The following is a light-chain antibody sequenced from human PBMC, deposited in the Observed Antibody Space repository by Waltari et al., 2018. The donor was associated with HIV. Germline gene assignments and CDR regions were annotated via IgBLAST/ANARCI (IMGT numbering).Light chain of an antibody. CDR3: ATWDDSLNGPV. CDR2: LTN. J-gene: IGLJ3*02. V-gene: IGLV1-44*01. Sequence: QSVLTQPPSASGTPGQRVTISCSGSISNIGSNTVNWYQQLPGTAPKLLIYLTNQRPSGVPDRFSGSKSGASASLAISGLQSDDEADYYCATWDDSLNGPVFGGGTKLTVL. CDR1: ISNIGSNT.